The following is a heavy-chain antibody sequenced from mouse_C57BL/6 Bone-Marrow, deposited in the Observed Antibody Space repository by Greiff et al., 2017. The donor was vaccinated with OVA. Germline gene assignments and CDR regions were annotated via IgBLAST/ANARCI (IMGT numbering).Heavy chain of an antibody. CDR1: FFPFLLSP. V-gene: IGHV5-9*01. J-gene: IGHJ2*01. CDR3: ARERELYYFDY. Sequence: LVESRVFFFPPLFSLPLSFASSFFPFLLSPLSFFLHHPYNMLDCFSTISFGCGNTYYPDSVKGRFTISRDNAKNTLYLQMSSLRSEDTALYYCARERELYYFDYWGQGTTLTVSS. D-gene: IGHD4-1*01. CDR2: ISFGCGNT.